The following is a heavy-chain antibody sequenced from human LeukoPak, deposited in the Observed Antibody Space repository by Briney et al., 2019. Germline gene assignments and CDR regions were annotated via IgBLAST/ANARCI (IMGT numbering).Heavy chain of an antibody. D-gene: IGHD6-19*01. CDR1: GGSISSLNL. V-gene: IGHV4-4*02. Sequence: PSGSLSLTCIVSGGSISSLNLWSWLRQPPGKGLERIGEMYLGGTTNFNPSLKSRVTILIDKSKNQLSLQLTSVTAADTAVYYCAGLEGRYSTDWFYFFDYWGRGALVTVSS. CDR3: AGLEGRYSTDWFYFFDY. CDR2: MYLGGTT. J-gene: IGHJ4*02.